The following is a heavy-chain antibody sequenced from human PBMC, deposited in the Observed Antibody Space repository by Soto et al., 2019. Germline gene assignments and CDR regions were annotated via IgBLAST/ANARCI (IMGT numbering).Heavy chain of an antibody. CDR2: INSDGSVK. D-gene: IGHD2-15*01. CDR1: GFTFSNYW. J-gene: IGHJ6*03. V-gene: IGHV3-74*02. CDR3: ARGDCVGGTCYSLAGSFYYYMDV. Sequence: EVQLVESGGGLVQPGGSLRLSCAASGFTFSNYWMYWVRQAPGKGLEWVSRINSDGSVKGHADSVRGRLTISRDNVKNTRYLHMDRLRAEDTAVYFCARGDCVGGTCYSLAGSFYYYMDVWGKGTTVTVFS.